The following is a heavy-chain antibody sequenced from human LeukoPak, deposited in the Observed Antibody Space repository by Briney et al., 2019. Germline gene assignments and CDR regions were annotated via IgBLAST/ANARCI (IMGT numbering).Heavy chain of an antibody. CDR2: INKGGSDK. V-gene: IGHV3-7*01. CDR1: GFTFSGHW. D-gene: IGHD1-14*01. CDR3: TRDRSRAEDD. J-gene: IGHJ4*02. Sequence: GGSLRLSCAASGFTFSGHWMSWVRQAPGKGLEWVANINKGGSDKFYVDSVKGRFTISRDNANNLLYLQMNSLRGEDTAVYYCTRDRSRAEDDWGQGTLVTVSS.